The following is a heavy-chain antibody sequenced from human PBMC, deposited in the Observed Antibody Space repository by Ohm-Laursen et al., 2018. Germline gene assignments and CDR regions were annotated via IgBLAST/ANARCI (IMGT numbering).Heavy chain of an antibody. D-gene: IGHD4-17*01. V-gene: IGHV3-72*01. CDR2: SRHKENNYST. CDR3: AKFNADYP. J-gene: IGHJ4*02. Sequence: SLRLSCAASGLNLTEHYMDWVRQAPGKGLEWVGRSRHKENNYSTVYAASVRGRFTISRDESKNEMYLQMKSLKTGDTAVYYCAKFNADYPWGQGTLVSVSS. CDR1: GLNLTEHY.